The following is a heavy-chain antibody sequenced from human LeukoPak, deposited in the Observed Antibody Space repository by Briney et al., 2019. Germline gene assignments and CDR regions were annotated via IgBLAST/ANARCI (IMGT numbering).Heavy chain of an antibody. J-gene: IGHJ4*02. CDR1: GFTFSSYA. D-gene: IGHD3-10*01. V-gene: IGHV3-23*01. CDR3: AKGTERYREVSSFDY. Sequence: PGGSLRLSCAASGFTFSSYAMSWVRQAPGKGLEWVSAISGGGGGTYYADFVKGRFTISRDNSKNTLYLQMNSLRAEDTAAYYCAKGTERYREVSSFDYWGQGTLVAVSS. CDR2: ISGGGGGT.